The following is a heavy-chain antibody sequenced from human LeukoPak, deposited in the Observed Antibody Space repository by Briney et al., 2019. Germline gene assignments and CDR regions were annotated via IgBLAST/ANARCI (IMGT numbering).Heavy chain of an antibody. Sequence: ASMKVSCKASGYTFTGYYIHWVRQAPGQGLEWMGRINPNSGGTNYVQKFQGRVTMTRDTSINTAYMELSRLRSDDTAVYYCARGNSGYSYGYGIRYYFDSWGQGTLVTVSS. CDR1: GYTFTGYY. CDR2: INPNSGGT. V-gene: IGHV1-2*06. J-gene: IGHJ4*02. CDR3: ARGNSGYSYGYGIRYYFDS. D-gene: IGHD5-18*01.